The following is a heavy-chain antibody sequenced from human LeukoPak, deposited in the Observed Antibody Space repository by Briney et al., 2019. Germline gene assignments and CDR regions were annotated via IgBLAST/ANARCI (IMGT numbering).Heavy chain of an antibody. D-gene: IGHD3-10*01. J-gene: IGHJ2*01. V-gene: IGHV4-31*03. CDR3: ASAYGSGSYKAPYWYFDL. Sequence: SETLSLTCTVSGGSISSGGYYWSWIRHHPGKGLEWIGYIYYSGSTYYNPSLKSRVTISVDTSKNQFSLKLSSVTAADTAVYYCASAYGSGSYKAPYWYFDLWGRGTLVTVSS. CDR2: IYYSGST. CDR1: GGSISSGGYY.